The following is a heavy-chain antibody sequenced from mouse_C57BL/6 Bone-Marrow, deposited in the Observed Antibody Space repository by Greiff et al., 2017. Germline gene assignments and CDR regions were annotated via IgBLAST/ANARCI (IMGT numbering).Heavy chain of an antibody. CDR2: IDPSDSYT. CDR1: GYTFTSYW. V-gene: IGHV1-69*01. Sequence: VQLQQPGAELVMPGASVKLSCKASGYTFTSYWMNWVKQRPGQGLEWIGEIDPSDSYTNYNQKFKGKSTLTVDKSSSTAYMQLSSLTSEDSAVYYCAREDDGYHWYFDVWGTGTTVTVSS. D-gene: IGHD2-3*01. J-gene: IGHJ1*03. CDR3: AREDDGYHWYFDV.